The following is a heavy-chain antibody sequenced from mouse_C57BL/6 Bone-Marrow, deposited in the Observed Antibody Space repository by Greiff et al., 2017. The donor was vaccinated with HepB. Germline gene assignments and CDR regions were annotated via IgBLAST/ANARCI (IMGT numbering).Heavy chain of an antibody. V-gene: IGHV1-55*01. CDR3: ANCYYDYDGWFAY. Sequence: QVQLQQPGAELVKPGASVKMSCKASGYTFTSYWITWVKQRPGQGLEWIGDIYPGSGSTNYNEKFKSKATLTVDTSSSTAYMQLSSLTSEDSAVYYCANCYYDYDGWFAYWGQGTLVTVSA. CDR2: IYPGSGST. D-gene: IGHD2-4*01. J-gene: IGHJ3*01. CDR1: GYTFTSYW.